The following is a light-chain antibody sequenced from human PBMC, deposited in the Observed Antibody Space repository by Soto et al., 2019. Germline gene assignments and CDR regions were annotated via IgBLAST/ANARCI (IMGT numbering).Light chain of an antibody. CDR3: QQYGTSPLT. V-gene: IGKV3-20*01. Sequence: EIVLTQSPGTLSLSPGERATLSCGASQSVSSNYLAWYQQKPGQAPRLLIYGASSRASAIPDRFSGSGSGTDFTLTITRLEPEDFAVYYCQQYGTSPLTFGGGTKMQIK. CDR2: GAS. CDR1: QSVSSNY. J-gene: IGKJ4*01.